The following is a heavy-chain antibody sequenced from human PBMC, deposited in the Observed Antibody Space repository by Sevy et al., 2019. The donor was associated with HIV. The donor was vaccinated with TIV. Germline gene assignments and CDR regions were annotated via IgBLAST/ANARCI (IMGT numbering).Heavy chain of an antibody. CDR2: IWYDGSNK. D-gene: IGHD2-2*02. Sequence: GGSLRLSCAASGFTFSSYGMHWVRQAPGKGLEWVAVIWYDGSNKYYADSVKGRFTISRDNSKNTLYLQMNSLRAEDTGVYYCARATPASVVVPAAIRFGAFDIWGQGTMVTVSS. J-gene: IGHJ3*02. V-gene: IGHV3-33*01. CDR3: ARATPASVVVPAAIRFGAFDI. CDR1: GFTFSSYG.